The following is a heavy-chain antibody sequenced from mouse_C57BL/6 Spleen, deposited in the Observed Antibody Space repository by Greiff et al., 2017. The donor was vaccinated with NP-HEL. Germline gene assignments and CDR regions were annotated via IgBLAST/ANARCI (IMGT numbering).Heavy chain of an antibody. CDR3: ARGPYYDYDGGAFAY. CDR1: GYTFTSYW. Sequence: QVQLQQPGAELVMPGASVKLSCKASGYTFTSYWMHWVKQRPGQGLEWIGDIDPSDSYTNYNQKFKGKSTLTVDKSSSTAYMQLSSLTSEDSAVYYCARGPYYDYDGGAFAYWGQGTLVTVSA. D-gene: IGHD2-4*01. J-gene: IGHJ3*01. CDR2: IDPSDSYT. V-gene: IGHV1-69*01.